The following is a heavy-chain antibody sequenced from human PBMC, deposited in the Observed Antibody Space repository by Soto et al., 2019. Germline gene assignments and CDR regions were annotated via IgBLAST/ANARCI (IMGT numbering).Heavy chain of an antibody. CDR2: ISGSAATT. V-gene: IGHV3-23*01. J-gene: IGHJ4*02. CDR3: ARDRSYYDSSGSYSPPY. CDR1: GFTFSSYA. D-gene: IGHD3-22*01. Sequence: GRSLRLSCAASGFTFSSYAMNRVRQAPGKGLEWVSAISGSAATTHFADSVKGRFTISRDNSKNTLYLQMNSLRAEDTAVYYCARDRSYYDSSGSYSPPYWGQGTLVTVSS.